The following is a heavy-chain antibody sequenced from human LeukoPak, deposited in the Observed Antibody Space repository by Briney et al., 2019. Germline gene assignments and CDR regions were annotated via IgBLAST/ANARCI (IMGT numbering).Heavy chain of an antibody. V-gene: IGHV4-39*01. D-gene: IGHD1-14*01. CDR3: ASLHTPGYFDY. J-gene: IGHJ4*02. CDR1: GGSISSSSYY. Sequence: SETLSLTCTVSGGSISSSSYYWGWIRQPPGKGLEWIGTIYYSGSTYYHPSLKSRLTISVDTSKNQFSLKLSSVTAADTAVYYCASLHTPGYFDYWGQGTLVTVSS. CDR2: IYYSGST.